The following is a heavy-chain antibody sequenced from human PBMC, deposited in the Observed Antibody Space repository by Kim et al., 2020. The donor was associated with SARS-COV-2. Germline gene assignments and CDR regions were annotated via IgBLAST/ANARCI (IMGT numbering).Heavy chain of an antibody. V-gene: IGHV3-11*01. Sequence: IKYADSVNGRFAIPRDNAKKSLSLQMNSLTPEDTAVYYCVREPVNWGQGTLVTVSS. CDR2: I. J-gene: IGHJ4*02. CDR3: VREPVN.